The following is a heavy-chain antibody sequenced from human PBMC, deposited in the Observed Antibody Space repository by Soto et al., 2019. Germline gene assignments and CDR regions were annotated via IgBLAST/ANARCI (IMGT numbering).Heavy chain of an antibody. Sequence: GGSLRLSWVFSGFTFSTYTMNWVRQAPGKGLEWVTSINVRSNYVYYADSVKGRFTISRDNAKNSLYLQMNRLRAEDTAIYYCAREDGVVGSSSAFDHWGLGTLVTVS. CDR1: GFTFSTYT. D-gene: IGHD1-26*01. CDR2: INVRSNYV. J-gene: IGHJ4*02. V-gene: IGHV3-21*01. CDR3: AREDGVVGSSSAFDH.